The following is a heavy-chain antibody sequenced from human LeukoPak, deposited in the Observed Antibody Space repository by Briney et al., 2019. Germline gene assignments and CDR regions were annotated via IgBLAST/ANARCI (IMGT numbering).Heavy chain of an antibody. CDR1: GFTVSSSH. V-gene: IGHV3-53*01. CDR2: IYSGGNT. CDR3: ARTISGVEGFDAFDI. J-gene: IGHJ3*02. D-gene: IGHD3-10*01. Sequence: GGSLRLSCAASGFTVSSSHMSWVRQAPGKGPEWVSHIYSGGNTYYADSVRGRFTISRDSSKNTLYAQMNTLRAEDTAMYYCARTISGVEGFDAFDIWGQGTMVTVSS.